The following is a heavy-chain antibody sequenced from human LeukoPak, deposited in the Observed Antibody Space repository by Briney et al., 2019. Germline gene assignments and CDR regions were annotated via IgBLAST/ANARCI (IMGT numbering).Heavy chain of an antibody. Sequence: ASVKVSCKASGYTFTGYYMHWVRQAPGQGLEWMGWISAYNGNTNYAQKLQGRVTMTTDTSTSTAYMELRSLRSDDTAVYYCARVFVGSIFGVVNSRPYYYYYYMDVWGKGTTVTVSS. CDR1: GYTFTGYY. CDR2: ISAYNGNT. V-gene: IGHV1-18*04. CDR3: ARVFVGSIFGVVNSRPYYYYYYMDV. J-gene: IGHJ6*03. D-gene: IGHD3-3*01.